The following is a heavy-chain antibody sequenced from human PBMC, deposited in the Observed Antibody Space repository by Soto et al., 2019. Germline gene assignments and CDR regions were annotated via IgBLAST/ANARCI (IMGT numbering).Heavy chain of an antibody. CDR3: AREVGAPSGWLDP. V-gene: IGHV3-23*01. CDR2: ISASGGLK. D-gene: IGHD1-26*01. Sequence: EVQLSESGGDLRQPGGSLRLSCAASGFTFTNYAMTWVRQTPGKGLEWVSGISASGGLKYYADSVRGRFTVSRENSKNILYLQMDNLRDEDTALYYCAREVGAPSGWLDPWGQGTQVTVSS. J-gene: IGHJ5*02. CDR1: GFTFTNYA.